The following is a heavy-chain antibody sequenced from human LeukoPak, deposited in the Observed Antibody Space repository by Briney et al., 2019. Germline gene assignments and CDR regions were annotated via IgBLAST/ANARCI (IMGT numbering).Heavy chain of an antibody. D-gene: IGHD3-16*02. CDR3: ARDQYDSVWGSYRPYFDY. CDR2: ISPYTGNT. V-gene: IGHV1-18*04. J-gene: IGHJ4*02. CDR1: GYTFTSYG. Sequence: ASVKVSCKASGYTFTSYGISWVRQAPGQGLEWMGSISPYTGNTKYAERLQDRVIMTTDTSTRTAYMELRSLRSDDTAVFYCARDQYDSVWGSYRPYFDYWGQGTQVTVSS.